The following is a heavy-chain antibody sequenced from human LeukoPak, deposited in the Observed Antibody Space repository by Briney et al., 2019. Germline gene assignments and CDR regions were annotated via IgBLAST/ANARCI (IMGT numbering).Heavy chain of an antibody. J-gene: IGHJ4*02. CDR1: GDSISSGDYY. D-gene: IGHD2-2*01. V-gene: IGHV4-30-4*01. CDR2: IHDSGST. CDR3: ARAGCSSTSCLTG. Sequence: IPSETLSLTCTVSGDSISSGDYYWSWIRQPPGKGLEWIGYIHDSGSTYYNPSLKSRVTISVDRSKNQFSLKLSSVTAADTAVYYCARAGCSSTSCLTGWGQGTLVTVSS.